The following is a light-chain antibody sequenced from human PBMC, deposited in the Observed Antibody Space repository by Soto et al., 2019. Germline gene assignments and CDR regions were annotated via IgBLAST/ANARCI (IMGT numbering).Light chain of an antibody. CDR2: EVS. V-gene: IGLV2-8*01. CDR1: SSDVGGYNY. CDR3: SSYGGTNSYV. Sequence: QSALTQPPSASGSPGQSVTISCTGTSSDVGGYNYVSWYQQHPGKAPKLMIYEVSKRPSGVPDRFSGSKAGNTASLTVSGLQAEDEADYYCSSYGGTNSYVFGTGTKVTVL. J-gene: IGLJ1*01.